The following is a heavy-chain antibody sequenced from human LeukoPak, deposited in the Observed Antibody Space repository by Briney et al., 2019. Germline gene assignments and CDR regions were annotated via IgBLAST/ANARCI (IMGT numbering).Heavy chain of an antibody. Sequence: PGGSLRLSCVASAFSVSQSDMSWVRQAPGRGLEWVSLIYDYGATHYADSVRGRFTISRDSSKNTVYLDMNNLRREDTAVYYCARDRAGSKAWVEFDPWGQGTLVTVSS. V-gene: IGHV3-66*03. D-gene: IGHD1-26*01. J-gene: IGHJ5*02. CDR2: IYDYGAT. CDR1: AFSVSQSD. CDR3: ARDRAGSKAWVEFDP.